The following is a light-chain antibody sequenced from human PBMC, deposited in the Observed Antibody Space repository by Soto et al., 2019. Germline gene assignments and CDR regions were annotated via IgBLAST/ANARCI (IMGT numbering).Light chain of an antibody. V-gene: IGKV3-15*01. Sequence: TQPPATVSVSAGEGATLSCRASQNVGSNLAWYQQRSGQAPRLLIYGASKRATGVPAKFSGSGSGTEFTLTISSLQSEDFAVYYCHQRQSWPRTFGQGTKVDI. CDR3: HQRQSWPRT. CDR1: QNVGSN. J-gene: IGKJ1*01. CDR2: GAS.